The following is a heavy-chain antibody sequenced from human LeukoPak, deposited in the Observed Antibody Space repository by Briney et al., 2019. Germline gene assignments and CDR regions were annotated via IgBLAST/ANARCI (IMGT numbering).Heavy chain of an antibody. D-gene: IGHD6-6*01. CDR3: ARGTGPRSLYAGSSYAFDI. CDR1: GGTFSSYA. V-gene: IGHV1-69*01. J-gene: IGHJ3*02. CDR2: IIPIFGTA. Sequence: SVKVSCKASGGTFSSYAISWVRQAPGQGLEWMGGIIPIFGTANYAQKFQGGVTITADESTSTAYMELSSLRSEDTAVYYCARGTGPRSLYAGSSYAFDIWGQGTMVTVSS.